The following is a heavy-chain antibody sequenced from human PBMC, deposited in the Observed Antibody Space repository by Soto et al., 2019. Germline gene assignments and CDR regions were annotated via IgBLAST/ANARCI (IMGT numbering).Heavy chain of an antibody. J-gene: IGHJ4*02. CDR2: ISGSGGTT. CDR3: ARGQGIVLFPVPVGIVNRPKPTGFDY. V-gene: IGHV3-23*01. D-gene: IGHD2-8*02. CDR1: GFTFSSYA. Sequence: EVQLLESGGGLARPGGALRLYCAASGFTFSSYAMTWVRQAPGKGLAWVSGISGSGGTTHYTDAVKGRFTVSRDNSNNTVSLQMNSLRVEDTAVYYCARGQGIVLFPVPVGIVNRPKPTGFDYWGQGTLVTVSS.